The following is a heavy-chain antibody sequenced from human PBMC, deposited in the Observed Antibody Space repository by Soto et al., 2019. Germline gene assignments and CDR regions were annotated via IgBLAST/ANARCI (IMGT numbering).Heavy chain of an antibody. CDR1: GGSINGYF. CDR2: VYYTGHT. Sequence: PSETVSLTCIVSGGSINGYFWSCIRQPPGKGLEWIGYVYYTGHTSYSPSLRSRITMSVDTARNQFSLRLDSVTAADTAVYYCAKYGERSLDYWGPGTLVTVSS. V-gene: IGHV4-59*01. D-gene: IGHD3-10*01. CDR3: AKYGERSLDY. J-gene: IGHJ4*02.